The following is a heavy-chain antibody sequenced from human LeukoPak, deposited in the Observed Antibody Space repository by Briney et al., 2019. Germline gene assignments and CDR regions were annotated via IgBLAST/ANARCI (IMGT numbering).Heavy chain of an antibody. D-gene: IGHD2-15*01. CDR2: IHLSGSS. Sequence: KSSGTLSLTCAVSGGSFSSSDWWAWVRQSPGEGLEWIGQIHLSGSSNYSPTLKSRLTISVDKSNKQLSLKLRFVTAADTAVYYCARDGGGIDSWGQGILVTVSS. J-gene: IGHJ4*02. CDR1: GGSFSSSDW. V-gene: IGHV4-4*02. CDR3: ARDGGGIDS.